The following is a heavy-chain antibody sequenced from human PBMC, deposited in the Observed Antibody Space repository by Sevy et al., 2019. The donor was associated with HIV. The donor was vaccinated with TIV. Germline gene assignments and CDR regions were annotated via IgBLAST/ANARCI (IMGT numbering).Heavy chain of an antibody. D-gene: IGHD6-13*01. J-gene: IGHJ5*02. Sequence: SETLSLTCTVSGGSISSGSYYWSRIRQPAGKGQEWIGRIYTSGSTNYNPSLKSRVTISVDTSKNQFSLKLSSDTAADTAVYYCAREGSSWAGWFDPWGQRTLVTVSS. CDR1: GGSISSGSYY. CDR3: AREGSSWAGWFDP. V-gene: IGHV4-61*02. CDR2: IYTSGST.